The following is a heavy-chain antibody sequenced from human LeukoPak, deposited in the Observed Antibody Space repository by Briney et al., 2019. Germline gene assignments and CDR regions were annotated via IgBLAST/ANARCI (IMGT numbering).Heavy chain of an antibody. CDR1: EFTFSNYA. CDR2: IYSGGST. V-gene: IGHV3-53*01. J-gene: IGHJ3*02. Sequence: GGSLRLSCDASEFTFSNYAMSWVRQAPGKGLEWVSVIYSGGSTYYADSVKGRFTISRDNSKNTLYLQMNSLRAEDTAVYYCARDRITMVRGAIDAFDIWGQGTMVTVSS. D-gene: IGHD3-10*01. CDR3: ARDRITMVRGAIDAFDI.